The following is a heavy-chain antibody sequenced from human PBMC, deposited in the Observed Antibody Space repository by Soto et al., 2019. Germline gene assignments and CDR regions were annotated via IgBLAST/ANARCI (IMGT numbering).Heavy chain of an antibody. Sequence: GGSLRLSCAASGFTFSSYAMHWVRQAPGKGLEWVAVISYDGSNKYYADSVKGRFTISRDNSKNTLYLQMNSLRAEDTAVYYCARDSGIQLWLRYFQHWGQGTLVTVS. J-gene: IGHJ1*01. CDR3: ARDSGIQLWLRYFQH. V-gene: IGHV3-30-3*01. CDR2: ISYDGSNK. D-gene: IGHD5-18*01. CDR1: GFTFSSYA.